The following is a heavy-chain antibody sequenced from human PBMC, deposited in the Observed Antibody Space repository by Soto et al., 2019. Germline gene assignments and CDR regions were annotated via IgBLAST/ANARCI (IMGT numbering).Heavy chain of an antibody. CDR1: GFSLSTSGMC. D-gene: IGHD3-22*01. J-gene: IGHJ6*02. Sequence: ASGPTLVNPTQTLTLTCTFSGFSLSTSGMCVSWIRQPPGKALEWLALIDWDDDKYYSTSLKTRLTISKDTSKNQVVLTMTNMDPVDTATYYCARIRSGYEDYYYYYGMDVWGQGTTVTVSS. V-gene: IGHV2-70*01. CDR3: ARIRSGYEDYYYYYGMDV. CDR2: IDWDDDK.